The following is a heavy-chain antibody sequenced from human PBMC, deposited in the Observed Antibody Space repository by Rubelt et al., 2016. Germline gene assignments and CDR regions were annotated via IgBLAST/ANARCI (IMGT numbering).Heavy chain of an antibody. J-gene: IGHJ6*03. CDR3: ATFSSLYYLGV. Sequence: QVQLVQSGAEVKKPGASVKVSCKASGYTFTGYYMHWVRQAPGQGLEWMGGFDPEEGKTLYAQNFQGRVTMTEDTSSDTAYMELSSLRSDDTAVYYWATFSSLYYLGVWGKGTAVIVSS. CDR1: GYTFTGYY. V-gene: IGHV1-24*01. CDR2: FDPEEGKT.